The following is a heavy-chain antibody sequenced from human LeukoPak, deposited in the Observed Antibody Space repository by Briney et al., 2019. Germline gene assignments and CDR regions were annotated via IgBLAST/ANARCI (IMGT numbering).Heavy chain of an antibody. CDR2: IYTSGST. CDR1: GTSITPYS. D-gene: IGHD3-10*01. J-gene: IGHJ4*02. V-gene: IGHV4-4*09. CDR3: ARSRGRKVTPFDY. Sequence: SETLSLTCSVSGTSITPYSWSWIRQPPGKGLEWIGYIYTSGSTDYNPSLKSRVTISLDTSNNQFSLNLNSVTAADTAVYYCARSRGRKVTPFDYWGQGILVTVSS.